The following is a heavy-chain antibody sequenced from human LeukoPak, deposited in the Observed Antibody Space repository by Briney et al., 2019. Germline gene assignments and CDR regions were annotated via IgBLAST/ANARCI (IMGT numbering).Heavy chain of an antibody. D-gene: IGHD1-26*01. Sequence: GGSLRLPCAASGFTLSSYAMSWVRQAPGKGLEWVSSISSSSSYIYYADSVKGRFTISRDNAKNSLYLQMNSLRAEDTAVYYCAREIGGSQPRDWFDPWGQGTLVTVSS. CDR3: AREIGGSQPRDWFDP. CDR2: ISSSSSYI. V-gene: IGHV3-21*01. J-gene: IGHJ5*02. CDR1: GFTLSSYA.